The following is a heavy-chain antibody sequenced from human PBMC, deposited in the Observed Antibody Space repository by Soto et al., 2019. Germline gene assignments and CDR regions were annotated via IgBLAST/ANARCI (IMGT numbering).Heavy chain of an antibody. D-gene: IGHD5-18*01. CDR3: ARGGGYSYGSQFYYMDV. CDR1: GGSFSGYY. Sequence: SETLSLTCAVYGGSFSGYYWSWIRQPPGKGLEWIGEINHSGSTNYNPSLKSRVTISVDTSKNQFSLKLSSVTAADTAVYYCARGGGYSYGSQFYYMDVWGKGTTVTVSS. CDR2: INHSGST. V-gene: IGHV4-34*01. J-gene: IGHJ6*03.